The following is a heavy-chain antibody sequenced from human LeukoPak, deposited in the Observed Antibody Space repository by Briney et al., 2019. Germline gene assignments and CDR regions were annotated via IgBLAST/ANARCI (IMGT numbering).Heavy chain of an antibody. V-gene: IGHV4-39*07. CDR3: ARHGIAAAGGMDV. CDR1: GGSISSSSYY. D-gene: IGHD6-13*01. J-gene: IGHJ6*02. CDR2: IYHSGST. Sequence: PSETLSLTCTVSGGSISSSSYYWGWIRQPPGKGLEWIGSIYHSGSTYYNPSLKSRVTISVDTSKNQFSLKLSSVTAADTAVYYCARHGIAAAGGMDVWGQGTTVTVSS.